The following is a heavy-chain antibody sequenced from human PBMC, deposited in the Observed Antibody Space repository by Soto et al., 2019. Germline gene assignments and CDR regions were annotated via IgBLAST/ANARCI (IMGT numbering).Heavy chain of an antibody. V-gene: IGHV3-30*18. CDR1: GFTFSHYA. D-gene: IGHD3-10*01. Sequence: PASGFTFSHYAMHWVRQAPGKGLEWVELMSYDGSNEYYADSVKGRFTISRDNSKNTLYLQMNSLRAADMAVYSCPYEGTFGLDYWGQGPLATVS. CDR3: PYEGTFGLDY. CDR2: MSYDGSNE. J-gene: IGHJ4*02.